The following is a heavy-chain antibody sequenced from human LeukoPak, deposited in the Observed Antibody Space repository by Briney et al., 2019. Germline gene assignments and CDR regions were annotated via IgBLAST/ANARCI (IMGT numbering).Heavy chain of an antibody. J-gene: IGHJ4*02. V-gene: IGHV3-15*01. Sequence: GGSLRLSCAASGFPFSTIWMNWVRQAPGKGLEWVGRIKSKTEGGTMDYAAPVKGRFTISRDDSKNTLYLQMNSLKTEDTAVYYCTTGNSSGRDGNYFFDFWGPGTLVTVSS. CDR1: GFPFSTIW. CDR2: IKSKTEGGTM. D-gene: IGHD1-7*01. CDR3: TTGNSSGRDGNYFFDF.